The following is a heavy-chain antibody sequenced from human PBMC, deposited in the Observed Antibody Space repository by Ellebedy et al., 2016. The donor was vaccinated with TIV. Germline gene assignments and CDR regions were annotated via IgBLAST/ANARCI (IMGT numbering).Heavy chain of an antibody. V-gene: IGHV3-7*01. D-gene: IGHD1-14*01. CDR3: AKLNHGPEY. CDR2: INEDGSER. Sequence: GESLKISCTASGFTFSNSWMNWVRQAPGKGLEWVANINEDGSERHYVDSLKGRFTISRDNAKNSLYLQMNSLGAEDTARYYCAKLNHGPEYWGQGTLVTVSS. CDR1: GFTFSNSW. J-gene: IGHJ4*02.